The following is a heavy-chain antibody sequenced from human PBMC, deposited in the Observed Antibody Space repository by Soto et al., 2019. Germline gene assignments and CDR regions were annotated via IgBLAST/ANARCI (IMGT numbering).Heavy chain of an antibody. D-gene: IGHD2-15*01. CDR2: ISYDGSNK. CDR3: AKRYSLDL. J-gene: IGHJ2*01. CDR1: GFTFSSYG. Sequence: QVQLVESGGGVVQPGRSLRLSCAASGFTFSSYGMHWVRQAPGKGLEWVAVISYDGSNKYYADSVKGRFTISRDNSKNTLYLQMNSLRAEDTAVYYCAKRYSLDLWGRGTLVTVSS. V-gene: IGHV3-30*18.